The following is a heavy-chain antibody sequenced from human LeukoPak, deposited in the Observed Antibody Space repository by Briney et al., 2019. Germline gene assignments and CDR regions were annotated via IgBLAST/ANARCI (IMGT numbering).Heavy chain of an antibody. V-gene: IGHV1-2*02. CDR2: INPNSGGT. J-gene: IGHJ6*02. CDR1: GYTFTGYY. Sequence: ASVKVSCKASGYTFTGYYMHWVRQAPGQGLEWMGWINPNSGGTNYAQKFQGRVTMTRGTSISTAYMELSRLRSDDTAVYYCARDMYIVVVPAASGYYYGMDVWGQGTTVTVSS. D-gene: IGHD2-2*01. CDR3: ARDMYIVVVPAASGYYYGMDV.